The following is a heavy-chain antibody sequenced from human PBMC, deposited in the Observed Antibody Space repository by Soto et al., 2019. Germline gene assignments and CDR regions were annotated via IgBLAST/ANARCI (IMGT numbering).Heavy chain of an antibody. J-gene: IGHJ6*04. CDR2: INAGNGNT. D-gene: IGHD2-15*01. CDR1: GYTFTSYA. Sequence: ASVKVSCKASGYTFTSYAMHWVRQAPGQRLEWMGWINAGNGNTKYSQKFQGRVTITRDTSASTAYTVHLQMDSLRAEDTAVYYCARDDVLCDGGRCYGVPLDVWGKGTTVTVSS. V-gene: IGHV1-3*01. CDR3: ARDDVLCDGGRCYGVPLDV.